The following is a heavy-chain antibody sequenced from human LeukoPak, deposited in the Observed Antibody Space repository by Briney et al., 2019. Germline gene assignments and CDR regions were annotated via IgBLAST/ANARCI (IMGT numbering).Heavy chain of an antibody. J-gene: IGHJ4*02. CDR3: ARGGYSYGSLVVFDY. V-gene: IGHV4-59*01. CDR1: GGSISSYY. Sequence: PSETLSLTCSVSGGSISSYYWSWIRQPPGNGLEWSGYIYYSGSTTYNPSLTSRVTISVDTSKNQFSLRLSSVTAADTAVYYCARGGYSYGSLVVFDYWGQGTLVTVSS. CDR2: IYYSGST. D-gene: IGHD5-18*01.